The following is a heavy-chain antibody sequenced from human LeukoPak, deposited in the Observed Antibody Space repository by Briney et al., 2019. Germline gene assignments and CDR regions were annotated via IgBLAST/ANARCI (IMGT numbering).Heavy chain of an antibody. D-gene: IGHD2-21*01. J-gene: IGHJ4*02. CDR3: ARGPGISGDHIYPDY. CDR2: INHSGST. CDR1: GGSFSGYY. Sequence: SETLSLTCAVYGGSFSGYYWSWIRQPPGKGLEWIGEINHSGSTNYNPSLKSRVTMSVDTSKNQFSLSLTSVTAADTAVYFCARGPGISGDHIYPDYWGQGIQVTVSS. V-gene: IGHV4-34*01.